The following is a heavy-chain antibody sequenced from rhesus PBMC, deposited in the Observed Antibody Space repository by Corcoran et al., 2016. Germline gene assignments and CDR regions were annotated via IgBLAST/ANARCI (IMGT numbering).Heavy chain of an antibody. V-gene: IGHV4S10*01. Sequence: GSISDSYRWSWIRQPPGKGLEWIGYIYGSSTSTNYNPSLKSRVTISKDTSKNQFSLKLSSVTAADTAVYYCARDSEDDYGYYFLFDYWGQGVLVTVSS. CDR2: IYGSSTST. CDR3: ARDSEDDYGYYFLFDY. CDR1: GSISDSYR. D-gene: IGHD3-9*01. J-gene: IGHJ4*01.